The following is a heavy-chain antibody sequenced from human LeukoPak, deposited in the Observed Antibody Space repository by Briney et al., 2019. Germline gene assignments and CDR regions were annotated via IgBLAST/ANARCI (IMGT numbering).Heavy chain of an antibody. CDR2: IYTSGST. D-gene: IGHD4-11*01. CDR1: GGSISSGSYY. CDR3: ARDPPDYDPFDI. J-gene: IGHJ3*02. V-gene: IGHV4-61*02. Sequence: SETLSLTCTVSGGSISSGSYYWSWIRQPAGKGLEWIGRIYTSGSTNYNPSLKSRVTISVDTSKNQFSLKLSSVTAADTAVYYCARDPPDYDPFDIWGQGTMVTASS.